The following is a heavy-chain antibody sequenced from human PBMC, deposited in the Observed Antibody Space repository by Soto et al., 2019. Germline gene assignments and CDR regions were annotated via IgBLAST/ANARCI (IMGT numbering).Heavy chain of an antibody. J-gene: IGHJ4*02. CDR3: ARIHRAGNLVGGFDY. CDR2: VWYDGSTE. Sequence: QVQLVESGGGVVQPGRSLRLSCAASGFTFSNYGMHWVRQAPGKGLEWVAVVWYDGSTEYYADSVKGRFSISRDNSXXTLDLQMNSLRVDDTAVYFCARIHRAGNLVGGFDYWGQGTLVTVSS. CDR1: GFTFSNYG. V-gene: IGHV3-33*01. D-gene: IGHD6-13*01.